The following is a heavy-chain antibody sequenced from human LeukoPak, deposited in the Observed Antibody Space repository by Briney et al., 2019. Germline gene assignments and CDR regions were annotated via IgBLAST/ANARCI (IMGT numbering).Heavy chain of an antibody. CDR3: ARSHRDSSGYYYLDY. Sequence: SETLSLTCTVSGGSISSYYWTWIRQPAGKGLEWIGRIYTSRSTNYNPSLKSRVTMLLDTPKNQFSLKLSSVTAADTAVYFCARSHRDSSGYYYLDYWGQGTLVTVSS. V-gene: IGHV4-4*07. CDR1: GGSISSYY. CDR2: IYTSRST. J-gene: IGHJ4*02. D-gene: IGHD3-22*01.